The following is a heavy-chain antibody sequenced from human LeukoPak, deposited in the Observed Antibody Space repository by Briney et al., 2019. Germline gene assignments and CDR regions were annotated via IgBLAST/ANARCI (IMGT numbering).Heavy chain of an antibody. CDR2: ISSSSSTI. CDR1: GFTFSSYS. J-gene: IGHJ3*02. D-gene: IGHD3-3*01. CDR3: AREGPLRTGDAFDI. V-gene: IGHV3-48*04. Sequence: PGGSLRLSCAASGFTFSSYSMNWVRQAPGKGLEWVSYISSSSSTIYYADSVKGRFTISRDNAKNSLYLQMNSLRAEDTAVYYCAREGPLRTGDAFDIWGQGTMVTVSS.